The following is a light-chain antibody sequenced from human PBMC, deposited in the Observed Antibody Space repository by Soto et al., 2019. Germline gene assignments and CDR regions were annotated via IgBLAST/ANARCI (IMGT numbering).Light chain of an antibody. Sequence: DIVLTQSPATLSLSPGERATLSCRASQSVRSYLGWYQQRPGQAPRLLIYDASNRATGIPARFSGSGSGTDFTLTISSLEPEDFALYYCQQGGTFGQGTRLEMK. J-gene: IGKJ5*01. CDR2: DAS. CDR3: QQGGT. V-gene: IGKV3-11*01. CDR1: QSVRSY.